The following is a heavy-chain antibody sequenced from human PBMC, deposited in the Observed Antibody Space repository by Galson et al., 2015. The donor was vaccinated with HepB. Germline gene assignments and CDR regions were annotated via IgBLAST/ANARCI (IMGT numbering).Heavy chain of an antibody. Sequence: SLRLSCAASGFTFSNAWMSWVRQAPGKGLEWVGRIKSKTDGGTTDYAAPVEGRFTISRDDSKNTLYLQMNSLKTEDTAVYYCTTVAYDFWSGPNGMDVWGQGTTVTVSS. J-gene: IGHJ6*02. CDR1: GFTFSNAW. CDR3: TTVAYDFWSGPNGMDV. CDR2: IKSKTDGGTT. D-gene: IGHD3-3*01. V-gene: IGHV3-15*01.